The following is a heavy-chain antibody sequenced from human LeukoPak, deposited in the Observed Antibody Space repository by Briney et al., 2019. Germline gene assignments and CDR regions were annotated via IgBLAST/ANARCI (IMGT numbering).Heavy chain of an antibody. J-gene: IGHJ1*01. CDR3: ASEDYYDSSAYYYGNFQH. D-gene: IGHD3-22*01. CDR2: ISSSSSYM. CDR1: GFTFSSNT. V-gene: IGHV3-21*01. Sequence: PGGSLRLSCAASGFTFSSNTMNWVRQAPGKGLEWVSSISSSSSYMKYADSVRGRFTISRDNAKNSLYLQMNSLRAEDTAVYYCASEDYYDSSAYYYGNFQHWGQGTLVTVSS.